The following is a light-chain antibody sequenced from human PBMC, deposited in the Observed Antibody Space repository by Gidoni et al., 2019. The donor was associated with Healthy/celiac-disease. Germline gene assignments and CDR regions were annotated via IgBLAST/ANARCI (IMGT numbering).Light chain of an antibody. CDR2: DAS. CDR3: QQRSIWPPIT. Sequence: EIVLTQSPATLSLSPGERATLSCRASQSVSSYLAWYQQKPGQAPRLLIYDASNRATGIPARFSGSGSGTDFTLTIISLEPDDFAVYYCQQRSIWPPITFGQGTRLEIK. J-gene: IGKJ5*01. CDR1: QSVSSY. V-gene: IGKV3-11*01.